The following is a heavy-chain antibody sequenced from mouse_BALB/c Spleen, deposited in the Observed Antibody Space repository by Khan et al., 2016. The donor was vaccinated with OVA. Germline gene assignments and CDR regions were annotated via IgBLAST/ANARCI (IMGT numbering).Heavy chain of an antibody. CDR1: GYTFTNYG. J-gene: IGHJ4*01. V-gene: IGHV9-3-1*01. Sequence: QIQLVQSGPELKKPGETVKISCKASGYTFTNYGLNWVKQALGKGLQWMGWINTNTGEPTYAVDFKGRFAFSLETSASTAYLQINNLKNEDTATYFCARPPYFSYVMVYWGQGTSVTVSS. D-gene: IGHD2-10*01. CDR2: INTNTGEP. CDR3: ARPPYFSYVMVY.